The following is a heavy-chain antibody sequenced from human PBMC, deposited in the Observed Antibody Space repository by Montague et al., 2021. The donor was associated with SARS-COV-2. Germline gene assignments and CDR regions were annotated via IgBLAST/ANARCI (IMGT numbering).Heavy chain of an antibody. Sequence: SGNTKYNPSLKIRVTISVDTSKSQISLRLNSVTAADTALYYCAGDRVRVCPFSLWVRGTLVTVSS. D-gene: IGHD5/OR15-5a*01. CDR2: SGNT. CDR3: AGDRVRVCPFSL. J-gene: IGHJ2*01. V-gene: IGHV4-59*01.